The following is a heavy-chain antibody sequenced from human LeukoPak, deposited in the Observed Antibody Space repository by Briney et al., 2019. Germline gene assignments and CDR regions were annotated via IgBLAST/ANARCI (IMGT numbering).Heavy chain of an antibody. V-gene: IGHV6-1*01. J-gene: IGHJ6*02. Sequence: SQTLSLTCAISGDSVSTNSAAWNWIRQSPSRGLEWLGRTYYRAKWYNDYAVSVKSRITINPDTSKNQFSLQLNSVTPEDTAVYYCARNPSTRDFWSGYGYYYGMDVWGQGTTVTVSS. CDR1: GDSVSTNSAA. CDR2: TYYRAKWYN. D-gene: IGHD3-3*01. CDR3: ARNPSTRDFWSGYGYYYGMDV.